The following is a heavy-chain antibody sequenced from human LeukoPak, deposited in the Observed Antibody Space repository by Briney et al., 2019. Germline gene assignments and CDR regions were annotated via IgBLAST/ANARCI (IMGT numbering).Heavy chain of an antibody. Sequence: ASVKVSCKASGYTFTGNYMHWVRQAPGQGLEWMGWISAYNGNTNYAQNLQGRVTMTTDTSTSTAYVELRSLRSDDTAVYYCARAVVTTVKCFDYWGQGTLVTVSS. CDR2: ISAYNGNT. V-gene: IGHV1-18*04. CDR3: ARAVVTTVKCFDY. J-gene: IGHJ4*02. D-gene: IGHD4-17*01. CDR1: GYTFTGNY.